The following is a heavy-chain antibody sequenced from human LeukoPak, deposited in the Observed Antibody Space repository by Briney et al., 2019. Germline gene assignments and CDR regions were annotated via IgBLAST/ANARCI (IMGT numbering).Heavy chain of an antibody. CDR2: INKDGSEK. CDR1: GFTFXNYW. Sequence: LXXXCXASGFTFXNYWMNWVRQAPGKGLEWVAHINKDGSEKKYVDSMKGRFTISRDSSKNTLFLQMNRLRPEDAAVYYCAKAPVTTCRGAYCYPFDYWGQGTLVTVSS. V-gene: IGHV3-7*03. J-gene: IGHJ4*02. D-gene: IGHD2-21*01. CDR3: AKAPVTTCRGAYCYPFDY.